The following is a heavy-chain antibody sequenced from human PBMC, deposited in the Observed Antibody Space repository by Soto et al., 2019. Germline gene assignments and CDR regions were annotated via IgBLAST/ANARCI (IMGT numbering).Heavy chain of an antibody. Sequence: PSETLSLTCTVSGGSISSGGYYWSWIRQHPGKGLEWIGYIYYSGSTYYNPSLKSRVTISVDTSKNQFSLKLSSVTAADTAVYYCARVVGYDYSNQHGKLYYYYYMDVWGKGTTVTVSS. CDR2: IYYSGST. CDR1: GGSISSGGYY. CDR3: ARVVGYDYSNQHGKLYYYYYMDV. V-gene: IGHV4-31*03. D-gene: IGHD4-4*01. J-gene: IGHJ6*03.